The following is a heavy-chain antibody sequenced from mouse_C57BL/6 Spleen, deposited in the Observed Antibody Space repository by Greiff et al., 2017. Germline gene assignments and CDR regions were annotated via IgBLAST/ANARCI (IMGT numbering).Heavy chain of an antibody. CDR3: ARNDGSSYVEKNFDY. V-gene: IGHV1-80*01. CDR2: IYPGDGDT. J-gene: IGHJ2*01. D-gene: IGHD1-1*01. Sequence: VQLVESGAELVKPGASVKISCKASGYAFSSYWMNWVKQRPGKGLEWIGQIYPGDGDTNYNGKFKGKATLTADTSSSTAYMQLSSLTSEDSAVYFCARNDGSSYVEKNFDYWGQGTTLTVSS. CDR1: GYAFSSYW.